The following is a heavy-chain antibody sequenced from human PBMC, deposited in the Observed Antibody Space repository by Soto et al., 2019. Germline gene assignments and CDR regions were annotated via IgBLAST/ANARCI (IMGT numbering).Heavy chain of an antibody. CDR2: IHHSGST. J-gene: IGHJ4*02. Sequence: QMQLQESGPGLVKPSETLSLTCAVSSASIITEQRWTWVRQPPGKGLEWIWEIHHSGSTNNNPSLSSRVTMSVYKSKDQFSLTLNSVTAADTALYYCARSFGWYAIDHWGQGTLVIVSS. CDR1: SASIITEQR. V-gene: IGHV4-4*02. CDR3: ARSFGWYAIDH. D-gene: IGHD6-19*01.